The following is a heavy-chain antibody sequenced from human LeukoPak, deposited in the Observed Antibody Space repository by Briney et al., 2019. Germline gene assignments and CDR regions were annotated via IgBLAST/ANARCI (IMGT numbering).Heavy chain of an antibody. CDR3: ARVMITFGGVIVVGAFDI. Sequence: ASVKVSCKASGYTFTGYYMHWVRQAPGQGLEWMGWINPNSGGTNYAQKFQGRVTMTRDTSISTAYMELSRLRSDDTAVYYCARVMITFGGVIVVGAFDIWGQGTMVTVSS. D-gene: IGHD3-16*02. V-gene: IGHV1-2*02. CDR2: INPNSGGT. CDR1: GYTFTGYY. J-gene: IGHJ3*02.